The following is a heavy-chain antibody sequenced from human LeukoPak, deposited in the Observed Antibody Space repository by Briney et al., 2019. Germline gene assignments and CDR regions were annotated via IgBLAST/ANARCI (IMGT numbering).Heavy chain of an antibody. D-gene: IGHD3-22*01. Sequence: GGSLRLSCTASGFTFSNYAMNWVRQAPGKGLEWVSVISGIGDSTYYADSVRGRFTLSRDNSKNTVYMRMNSLRAEGTAVYYCAKRGYFYDSKASDSWGQGTLVTVSS. CDR1: GFTFSNYA. CDR2: ISGIGDST. J-gene: IGHJ4*02. V-gene: IGHV3-23*01. CDR3: AKRGYFYDSKASDS.